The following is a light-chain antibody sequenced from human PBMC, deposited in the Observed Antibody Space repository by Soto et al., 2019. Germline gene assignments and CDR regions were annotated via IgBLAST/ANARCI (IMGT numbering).Light chain of an antibody. CDR1: QGISSY. CDR3: QQYYSSPYKT. CDR2: YAS. V-gene: IGKV1D-43*01. Sequence: AIRMTQSPFSLSASVGDRVTITCWASQGISSYLAWYQQKPAKAPKLFIYYASTLQSGVPSRFSGSGSGTDYTLTISSLQPEDFATSYCQQYYSSPYKTFGQGTKLEIK. J-gene: IGKJ2*01.